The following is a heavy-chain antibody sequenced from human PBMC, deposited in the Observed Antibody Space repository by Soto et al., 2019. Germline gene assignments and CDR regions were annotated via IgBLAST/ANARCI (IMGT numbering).Heavy chain of an antibody. CDR3: AKDLWGSWTVDY. Sequence: QVQLVQSGAEVKEPGASVKVSCKASGFTFQNYHMHWVRQAPGQGLEWMGIIHPSGDTTTYAQNFQARLAMTRDTSTSTAYMELSSLTSEDTAVYYCAKDLWGSWTVDYWGQGTLITVSS. D-gene: IGHD3-16*01. CDR1: GFTFQNYH. CDR2: IHPSGDTT. V-gene: IGHV1-46*02. J-gene: IGHJ4*02.